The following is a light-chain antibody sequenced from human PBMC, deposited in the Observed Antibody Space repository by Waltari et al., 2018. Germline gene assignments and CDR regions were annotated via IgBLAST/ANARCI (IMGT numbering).Light chain of an antibody. J-gene: IGLJ3*02. CDR1: CLRTY. CDR3: SSRDSSGNHVL. Sequence: SSGLTQDPAVSVALGQTVRITCQGDCLRTYATWYQQKPGQAPLLVIYGKNNRPSGIQDRVSGSSSEDTTSLTITGAQAEDEADYFWSSRDSSGNHVLFGGGTKLTVL. CDR2: GKN. V-gene: IGLV3-19*01.